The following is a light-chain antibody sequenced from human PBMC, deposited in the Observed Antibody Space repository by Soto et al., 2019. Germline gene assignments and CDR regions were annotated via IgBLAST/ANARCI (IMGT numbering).Light chain of an antibody. Sequence: IQLTQSPSSLSASVGDRVTITCRASQGISSYLAWYQQKPGKAPNLLIYKASSLQSGVPSRFSGSGSGTEFTLTISSLQPDDFATYYCQQYNSYWTFGQGTKVDI. CDR2: KAS. CDR1: QGISSY. V-gene: IGKV1-5*03. CDR3: QQYNSYWT. J-gene: IGKJ1*01.